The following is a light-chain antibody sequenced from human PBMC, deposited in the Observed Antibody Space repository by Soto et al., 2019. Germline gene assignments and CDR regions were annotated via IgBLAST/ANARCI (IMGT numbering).Light chain of an antibody. CDR2: GAS. CDR3: QQYVSSPRT. CDR1: QTVYNGF. J-gene: IGKJ1*01. V-gene: IGKV3-20*01. Sequence: ENVLTQSPGTLSLSPGERATLSCRASQTVYNGFLAWYQQKPGQAPRLLIYGASSRATGIPDRFSGSGSGTDFTLTISSLEPEDFAVYYCQQYVSSPRTFGQGTKAEI.